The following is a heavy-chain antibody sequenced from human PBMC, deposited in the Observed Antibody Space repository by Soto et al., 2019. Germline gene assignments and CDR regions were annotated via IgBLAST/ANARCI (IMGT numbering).Heavy chain of an antibody. CDR3: ARERAVAGSPRLDY. CDR1: GFTFSDYY. D-gene: IGHD6-19*01. J-gene: IGHJ4*02. CDR2: ISSSGSTI. V-gene: IGHV3-11*01. Sequence: TGGSLRLSCAASGFTFSDYYMSWIRQAPGKGLEWVSYISSSGSTIYYADSVKGRFTISRDNAKNSLYLQMNSLRAEDTAVYYCARERAVAGSPRLDYWGQGTLVTVSS.